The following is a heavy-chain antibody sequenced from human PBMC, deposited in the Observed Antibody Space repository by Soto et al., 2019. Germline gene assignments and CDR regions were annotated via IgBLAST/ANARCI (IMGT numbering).Heavy chain of an antibody. V-gene: IGHV1-18*01. CDR3: ARQSITMIVVAGTQFDSYYSMDV. CDR1: GYTFTSYG. CDR2: ISAYNGNT. Sequence: ASVKVSCKASGYTFTSYGISWVRQAPGQGLEWMGWISAYNGNTNYAQKLQGRVTMTTDTSTSTAYMELRSLRSDDTAVYYCARQSITMIVVAGTQFDSYYSMDVGGKGTRVTVSS. D-gene: IGHD3-22*01. J-gene: IGHJ6*04.